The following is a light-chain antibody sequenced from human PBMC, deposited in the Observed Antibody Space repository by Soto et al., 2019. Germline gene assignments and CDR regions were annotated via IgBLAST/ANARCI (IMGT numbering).Light chain of an antibody. J-gene: IGLJ1*01. CDR2: LNSDGSH. CDR3: QTWGTGIQV. V-gene: IGLV4-69*01. CDR1: SGHSSYA. Sequence: QSVLTQSPSASASLGASVRLTCTLSSGHSSYAIAWHQQQPEKGPRYLMKLNSDGSHNKGDGIPDRFSGCSSGAERYLTISSLQSEDEADYYCQTWGTGIQVFGTGTKLTVL.